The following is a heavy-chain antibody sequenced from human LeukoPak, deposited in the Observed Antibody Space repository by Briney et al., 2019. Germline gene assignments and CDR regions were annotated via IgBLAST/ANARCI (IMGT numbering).Heavy chain of an antibody. J-gene: IGHJ5*02. V-gene: IGHV3-21*06. CDR3: ARERAHYVDSYGYWDFDP. CDR2: INKNGTVL. Sequence: GGSLRLACSTSGFTFTNYGMNWIRQAPGKGLEWVSSINKNGTVLYNADSVKGRFTISRDNAKNSVFLEMSSLRVDDTAVYFCARERAHYVDSYGYWDFDPWGQGTLVTVSS. CDR1: GFTFTNYG. D-gene: IGHD5-18*01.